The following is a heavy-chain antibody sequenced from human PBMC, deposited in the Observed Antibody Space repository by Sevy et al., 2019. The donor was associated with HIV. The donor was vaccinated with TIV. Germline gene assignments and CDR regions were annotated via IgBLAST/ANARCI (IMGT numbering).Heavy chain of an antibody. D-gene: IGHD3-22*01. CDR3: GKGGGGHYDPDEIGYYFYYYNMDV. J-gene: IGHJ6*03. V-gene: IGHV3-23*01. Sequence: GGSLRLSCAVSGFSFDSYGMTWVRQAPGKGLEWVSGISGSGTRTYYADSVKGRFIISRDNSKNTLYLQMNSLRSEDTANYYGGKGGGGHYDPDEIGYYFYYYNMDVWGKGTTVTVSS. CDR2: ISGSGTRT. CDR1: GFSFDSYG.